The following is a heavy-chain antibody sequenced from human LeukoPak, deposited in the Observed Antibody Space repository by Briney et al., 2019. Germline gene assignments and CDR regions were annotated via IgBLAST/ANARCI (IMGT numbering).Heavy chain of an antibody. CDR1: GGSISSGGYY. CDR3: ARHDY. CDR2: INHSGST. J-gene: IGHJ4*02. Sequence: SQTLSLTCTVSGGSISSGGYYWSWIRQPPGKGLEWIGEINHSGSTNYNPSLKSRVTISVDTSKNQFSLKLSSVTAADTAVYYCARHDYWGQGTLVTVSS. V-gene: IGHV4-39*01.